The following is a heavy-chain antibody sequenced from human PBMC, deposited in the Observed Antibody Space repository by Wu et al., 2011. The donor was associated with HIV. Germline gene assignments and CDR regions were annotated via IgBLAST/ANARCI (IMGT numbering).Heavy chain of an antibody. D-gene: IGHD2-21*01. CDR2: VAPEDGAA. J-gene: IGHJ6*03. CDR3: ARSRVRAPGLSSNYYYYYYMDV. CDR1: GYTFTDYN. V-gene: IGHV1-69-2*01. Sequence: VQLVQSGAEVKKPGATVKISCKVSGYTFTDYNIHWVRQAPGKGLQWMGHVAPEDGAALYSEKFQGRVTLTADASVDTTYMELSRLRSEDTAVYFXARSRVRAPGLSSNYYYYYYMDVWGKGTTVTVSS.